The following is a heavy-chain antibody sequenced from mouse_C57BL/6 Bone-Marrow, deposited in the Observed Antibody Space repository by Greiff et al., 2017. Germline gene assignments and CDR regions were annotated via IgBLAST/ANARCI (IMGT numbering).Heavy chain of an antibody. V-gene: IGHV5-4*03. CDR1: GFTFSSYA. CDR2: ISDGGSYT. Sequence: EVKLMESGGGLVKPGGSLKLSCAASGFTFSSYAMSWVRQTPEKRLEWVATISDGGSYTYYPDNGKGRFTISRDNAKKNLYLQMSHLKSEDTAMYYCARGENYYGTLFAYWGQGTLVTVSA. J-gene: IGHJ3*01. D-gene: IGHD1-1*01. CDR3: ARGENYYGTLFAY.